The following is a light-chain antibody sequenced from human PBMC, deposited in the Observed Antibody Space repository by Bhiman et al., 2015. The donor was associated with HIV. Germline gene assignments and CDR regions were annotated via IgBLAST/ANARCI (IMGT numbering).Light chain of an antibody. J-gene: IGLJ1*01. CDR3: CSYATSSTSLYV. Sequence: QSALTQPASVSGSPGQSIAISCTGTSSDVGAYNLVSWYQQHPGKAPKLMICDVNKRPSGVSNRFSGSKSGNTASLTISGLQAEDEADYYCCSYATSSTSLYVFGTGAKVTVL. V-gene: IGLV2-23*02. CDR1: SSDVGAYNL. CDR2: DVN.